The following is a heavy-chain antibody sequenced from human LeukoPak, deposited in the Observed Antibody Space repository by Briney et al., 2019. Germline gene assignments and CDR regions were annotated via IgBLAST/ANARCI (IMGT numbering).Heavy chain of an antibody. CDR2: IYYSGST. J-gene: IGHJ5*02. D-gene: IGHD3-9*01. CDR1: GGSISSYY. V-gene: IGHV4-59*01. Sequence: PSETLSLTCTVSGGSISSYYWSWIRQPPGKGLEWIGYIYYSGSTNYNPSLKSRVTISVDTSKNQFSLKLSSVTAADTAVYYCARGGASTYDILTGYYLPSDNWFDPWGQGTLVTVSS. CDR3: ARGGASTYDILTGYYLPSDNWFDP.